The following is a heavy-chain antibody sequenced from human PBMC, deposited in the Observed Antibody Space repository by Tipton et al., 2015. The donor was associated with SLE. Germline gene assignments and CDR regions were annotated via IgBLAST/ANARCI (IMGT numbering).Heavy chain of an antibody. D-gene: IGHD6-13*01. CDR2: ISSSSSYT. CDR3: ARGFGSSSWYGGVVDY. CDR1: GFTFSDYY. Sequence: SLRLSCAASGFTFSDYYMSWIRQAPGKGLEWVSYISSSSSYTNYADSVKGRFTISRDNAKNSLYLQMNSLRAEDTAVYYCARGFGSSSWYGGVVDYWGQGTLVTVSS. V-gene: IGHV3-11*06. J-gene: IGHJ4*02.